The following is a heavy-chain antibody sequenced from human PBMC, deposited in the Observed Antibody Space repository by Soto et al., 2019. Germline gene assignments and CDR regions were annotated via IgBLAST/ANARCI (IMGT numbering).Heavy chain of an antibody. V-gene: IGHV1-69*02. Sequence: QVQLVQSGAEVKKPGSSVKVSCKASGGTFSSYTISWVRQAPGQGLEWMGRIIPILGIANYAQKFQGRVTSTADKSTSTAYMELSSLRSEDTAVYYCAAGMVRGVIRWFDPWGQGTLVTVSS. CDR3: AAGMVRGVIRWFDP. D-gene: IGHD3-10*01. J-gene: IGHJ5*02. CDR2: IIPILGIA. CDR1: GGTFSSYT.